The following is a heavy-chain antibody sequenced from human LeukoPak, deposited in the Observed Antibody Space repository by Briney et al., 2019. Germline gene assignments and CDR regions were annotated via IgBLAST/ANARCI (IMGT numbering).Heavy chain of an antibody. V-gene: IGHV3-33*01. Sequence: GRSLRRSCAASGFTFSSYGMHWVRQAPGKGLEWVAVIWYDGSNRYYADSVKGRFTISRDNSKNTLYLQMNSLRAEDTAVYYCARDKAGYFDYWGQGTLVTVSS. CDR1: GFTFSSYG. J-gene: IGHJ4*02. CDR2: IWYDGSNR. CDR3: ARDKAGYFDY.